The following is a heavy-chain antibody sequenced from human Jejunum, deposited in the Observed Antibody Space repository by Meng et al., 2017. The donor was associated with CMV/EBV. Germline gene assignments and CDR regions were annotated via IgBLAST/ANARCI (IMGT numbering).Heavy chain of an antibody. CDR3: TTLYGDSIS. Sequence: VESEAAGLGPAKPSGLLSVTCGVSGGTIRNGQWWSWVRQAPGKGLEWIGEIYHSGRTNYNPSVKSRVSMSVDKSQNHFSLRLSSVTAADTAVYYCTTLYGDSISWGQGTLVTVSS. J-gene: IGHJ4*02. CDR2: IYHSGRT. CDR1: GGTIRNGQW. D-gene: IGHD4-17*01. V-gene: IGHV4-4*02.